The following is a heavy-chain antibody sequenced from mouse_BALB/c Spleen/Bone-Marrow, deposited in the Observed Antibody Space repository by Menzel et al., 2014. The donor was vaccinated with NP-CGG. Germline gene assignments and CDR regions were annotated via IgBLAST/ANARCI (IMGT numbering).Heavy chain of an antibody. CDR2: IGSGGRK. D-gene: IGHD2-13*01. J-gene: IGHJ2*01. V-gene: IGHV5-6-5*01. Sequence: EVQGMESGGGLVKPGGSLKLSCEASGITVSSYAMSWVRQTPEKRLEWVASIGSGGRKHYPDSVEGRLTISRDNARNILYLQVSSLRSEDTAMYYCARGGMTPFDFWGQGITLTVSS. CDR1: GITVSSYA. CDR3: ARGGMTPFDF.